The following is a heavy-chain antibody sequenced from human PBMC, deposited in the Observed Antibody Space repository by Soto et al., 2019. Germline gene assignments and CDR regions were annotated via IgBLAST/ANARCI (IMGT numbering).Heavy chain of an antibody. J-gene: IGHJ4*02. V-gene: IGHV1-3*01. CDR2: INAGNGNT. D-gene: IGHD3-22*01. CDR3: ARGDYYDIHDY. CDR1: GYTFTGYA. Sequence: APVKVSCKASGYTFTGYAIPLVRQAPGQRLEWMGWINAGNGNTKYSQKFQGRVTITRDTSASTAYMELSSLRSEDTAVYYCARGDYYDIHDYWGQGTLVTVSS.